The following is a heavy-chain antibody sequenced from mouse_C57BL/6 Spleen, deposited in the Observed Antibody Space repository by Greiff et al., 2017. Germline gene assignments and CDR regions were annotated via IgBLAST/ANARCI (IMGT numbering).Heavy chain of an antibody. CDR1: GFNIKDYY. CDR3: AHILLHYYGSSYEYFDY. J-gene: IGHJ2*01. D-gene: IGHD1-1*01. V-gene: IGHV14-2*01. CDR2: IDPEDGET. Sequence: VQLQQSGAELVKPGASVKLSCTASGFNIKDYYMHWVKQRTEQGLEWIGRIDPEDGETKYAPKFPGKATITADTSSNTAYLQLSSLTSDDTAVSYCAHILLHYYGSSYEYFDYWGQGTTLTVSS.